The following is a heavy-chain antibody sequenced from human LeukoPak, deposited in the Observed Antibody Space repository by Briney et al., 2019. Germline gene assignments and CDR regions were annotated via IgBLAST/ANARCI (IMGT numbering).Heavy chain of an antibody. Sequence: SGGSLRLSCAASGFTFSSFAMSWVRQSPGKGLEWVSSISYSGGNPFYADSVKGRFAISRDNSKNTVHLQLNSLRAEDTAVYYCARFVVVVETGTPGCYFDYWGQGILVTVSS. CDR2: ISYSGGNP. CDR1: GFTFSSFA. D-gene: IGHD2-15*01. V-gene: IGHV3-23*01. CDR3: ARFVVVVETGTPGCYFDY. J-gene: IGHJ4*01.